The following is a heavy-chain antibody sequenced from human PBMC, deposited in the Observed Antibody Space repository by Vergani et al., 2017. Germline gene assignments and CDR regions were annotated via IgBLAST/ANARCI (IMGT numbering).Heavy chain of an antibody. V-gene: IGHV3-21*01. J-gene: IGHJ6*02. D-gene: IGHD3-9*01. CDR1: GFTFSSYS. CDR2: ISSSSSYI. Sequence: EVQLVESGGGLVKPGGSLRLSCAASGFTFSSYSMNWVRQAPGKGLEWVSSISSSSSYIYYADSVKGRFTISRDNAKNSLYLQMNSLRAEDTAVYYCARDSHFDWSGYYYYGMDVWGQGTTVTVSS. CDR3: ARDSHFDWSGYYYYGMDV.